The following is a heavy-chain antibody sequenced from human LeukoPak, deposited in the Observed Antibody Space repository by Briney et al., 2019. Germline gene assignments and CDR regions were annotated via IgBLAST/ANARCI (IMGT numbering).Heavy chain of an antibody. Sequence: ASVKVSCKVSGYTLTELSMHWVRQAPGKGLEWMGGFDPEDGETIYAQKFQGRVTMTEDTSTDAAYMELSSLRSADTAVYYCATAAGYYYDSSGYSNWLDPWGQGTLVTVSS. D-gene: IGHD3-22*01. CDR2: FDPEDGET. CDR3: ATAAGYYYDSSGYSNWLDP. V-gene: IGHV1-24*01. CDR1: GYTLTELS. J-gene: IGHJ5*02.